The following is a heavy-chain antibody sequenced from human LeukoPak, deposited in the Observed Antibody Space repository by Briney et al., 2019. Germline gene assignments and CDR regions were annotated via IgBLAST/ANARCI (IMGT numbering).Heavy chain of an antibody. CDR2: MNPNSGNT. V-gene: IGHV1-8*01. J-gene: IGHJ6*02. Sequence: ASVKVSCKASGYTFTSYDINWVRQATGQGLEWMGWMNPNSGNTGYAQKFQGRVTMTRNTSISTAYMELSSLRSEDTAVYYCARARGWLQLGYYYGMDLWGQGTTVTVSS. CDR3: ARARGWLQLGYYYGMDL. D-gene: IGHD5-12*01. CDR1: GYTFTSYD.